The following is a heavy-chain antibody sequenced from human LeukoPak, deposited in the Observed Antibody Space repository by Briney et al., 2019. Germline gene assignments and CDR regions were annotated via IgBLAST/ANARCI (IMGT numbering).Heavy chain of an antibody. V-gene: IGHV4-59*01. D-gene: IGHD6-6*01. Sequence: SETLSLTCTVSGGSISSYSWSWIRQPPGRGLGWIGYFHYSGSTNYNPSLKSRVTISVDTSKNQFSLKLSSVTAADTAVYYCARTAARYYMDVWGKGSTVTVSS. J-gene: IGHJ6*03. CDR3: ARTAARYYMDV. CDR2: FHYSGST. CDR1: GGSISSYS.